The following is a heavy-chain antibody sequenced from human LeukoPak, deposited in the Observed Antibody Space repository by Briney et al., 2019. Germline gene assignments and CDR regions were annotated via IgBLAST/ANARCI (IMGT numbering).Heavy chain of an antibody. CDR2: ISSSSSYI. CDR1: GFTFSSYS. J-gene: IGHJ4*02. Sequence: PGGSLRLSCAASGFTFSSYSMNWVRQAPGKGLEWVSSISSSSSYIYYADSVKGRFTIPRDNAKNSLYLQMNSLRAEDTAVYYCARVVVPAAIPNHFDYWGQGTLVTVSS. CDR3: ARVVVPAAIPNHFDY. V-gene: IGHV3-21*01. D-gene: IGHD2-2*02.